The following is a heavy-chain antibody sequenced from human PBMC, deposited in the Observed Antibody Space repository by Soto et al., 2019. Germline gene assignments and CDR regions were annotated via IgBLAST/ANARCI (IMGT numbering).Heavy chain of an antibody. Sequence: GGSLRLSCAASGFTFSSYAMSWVRQAPGKGLEWVSAISGSGGSTYYADSVKGRFTISRDNSKNTMYLQMNSLRAEDTAVYYCAKSSYCSSTSCYGIDSYYYYGMDVWGQGTTVTVSS. CDR2: ISGSGGST. CDR1: GFTFSSYA. D-gene: IGHD2-2*01. CDR3: AKSSYCSSTSCYGIDSYYYYGMDV. V-gene: IGHV3-23*01. J-gene: IGHJ6*02.